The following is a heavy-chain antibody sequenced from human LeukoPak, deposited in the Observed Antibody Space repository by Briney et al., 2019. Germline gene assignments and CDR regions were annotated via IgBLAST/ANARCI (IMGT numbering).Heavy chain of an antibody. V-gene: IGHV3-7*01. CDR1: GFTFSSYW. Sequence: GGSLRLSCAASGFTFSSYWMSWVRQAPGKGLEWVANIKQDGSEKYYVDSVKGRFTISRDNAKNSLYLQMNSLRAEDTAVYYCARLVWFGELVYLDYWGQGTLVTVSS. J-gene: IGHJ4*02. CDR3: ARLVWFGELVYLDY. CDR2: IKQDGSEK. D-gene: IGHD3-10*01.